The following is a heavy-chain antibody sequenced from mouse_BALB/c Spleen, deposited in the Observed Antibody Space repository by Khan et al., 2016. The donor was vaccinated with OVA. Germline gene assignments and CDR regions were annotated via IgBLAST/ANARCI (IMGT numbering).Heavy chain of an antibody. J-gene: IGHJ3*01. CDR3: TRLAYYYDSEGFAY. CDR1: GFTFGTFG. Sequence: EVELVESGGDLVKPGGSLKLSCAASGFTFGTFGMSWVRQTPDKRLEWVATISTGGSYTYYPDIVKGRFIISRDNGKNTLDLQMSSLKSEDTAMYYCTRLAYYYDSEGFAYWGQGTLVTVSA. CDR2: ISTGGSYT. D-gene: IGHD1-1*01. V-gene: IGHV5-6*01.